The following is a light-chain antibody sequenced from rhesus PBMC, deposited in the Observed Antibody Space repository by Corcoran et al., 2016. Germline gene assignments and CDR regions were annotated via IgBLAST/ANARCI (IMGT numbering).Light chain of an antibody. CDR3: CSLSTTSTYI. Sequence: QSAPTQPPSVSGSPGPSVTISYTGTSSDIGSYNYVSWYQQDPGKAHKLMIYGVRNRPEGVTDRFSGSKSGNTASLTISGLQAEDEAEYYCCSLSTTSTYIFGAGTRLTVL. CDR2: GVR. V-gene: IGLV2S7*01. CDR1: SSDIGSYNY. J-gene: IGLJ1*01.